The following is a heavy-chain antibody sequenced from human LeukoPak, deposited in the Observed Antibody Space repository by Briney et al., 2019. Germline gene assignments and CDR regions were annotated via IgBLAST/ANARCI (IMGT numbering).Heavy chain of an antibody. CDR3: ARMREYSSDWYFDY. CDR1: GYTFTSYD. CDR2: MNPNSGNT. D-gene: IGHD6-19*01. V-gene: IGHV1-8*01. Sequence: ASVKVSCKASGYTFTSYDINWVRQATGQGLEWMGWMNPNSGNTGYAQKFQGRVTMTRDTSISTAYMELSSLRSEDTAVYYCARMREYSSDWYFDYWGQGTLVTVSS. J-gene: IGHJ4*02.